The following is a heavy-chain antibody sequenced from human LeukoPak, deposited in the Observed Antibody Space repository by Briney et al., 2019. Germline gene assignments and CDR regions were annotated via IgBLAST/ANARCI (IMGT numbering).Heavy chain of an antibody. V-gene: IGHV1-2*04. J-gene: IGHJ6*02. CDR1: GYTFTGYY. Sequence: ASVKVSRKASGYTFTGYYMHWVRQAPGQGLEWMGWINPNSGGTNYAQKFQGWVTMTRDTSISTAYMEPSRLRSDDTAVYYCARGLSSWPQYYYGMDVWGQGTTVTVSS. D-gene: IGHD6-13*01. CDR2: INPNSGGT. CDR3: ARGLSSWPQYYYGMDV.